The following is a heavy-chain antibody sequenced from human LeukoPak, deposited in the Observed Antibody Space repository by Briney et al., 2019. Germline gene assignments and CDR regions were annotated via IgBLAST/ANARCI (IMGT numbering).Heavy chain of an antibody. Sequence: PGGSLRLSCAASGFTFSNYWMAWVRQAPGKGPEWVANINLDGSQKYYVDSVKGRFTISRDNAENSLYLQMNSLRAEDTAVYYCAKASHYYDSSGSIDYWGQGTLVTVSS. J-gene: IGHJ4*02. D-gene: IGHD3-22*01. V-gene: IGHV3-7*03. CDR2: INLDGSQK. CDR3: AKASHYYDSSGSIDY. CDR1: GFTFSNYW.